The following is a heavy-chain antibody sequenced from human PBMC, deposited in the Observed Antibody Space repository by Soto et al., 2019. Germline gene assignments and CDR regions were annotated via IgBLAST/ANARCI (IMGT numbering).Heavy chain of an antibody. CDR3: ARFSKYSSYDY. CDR1: GGSPSSYY. CDR2: IYYSGST. Sequence: LSLTCAVSGGSPSSYYWSWIRQPPGKGLEWIGYIYYSGSTNYNPSLKSRVTISVDTSKNQFSLKLSSVTAADTAVYYCARFSKYSSYDYWGQGTLVTVSS. J-gene: IGHJ4*02. V-gene: IGHV4-59*01. D-gene: IGHD6-6*01.